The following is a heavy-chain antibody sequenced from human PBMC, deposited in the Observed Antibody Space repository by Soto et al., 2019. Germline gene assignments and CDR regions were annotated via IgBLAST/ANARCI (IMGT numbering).Heavy chain of an antibody. V-gene: IGHV3-30*18. Sequence: GSLRLSCAASGFTFSSYWMHWVRQAPGKGLEWVAVTSYDGSNEYYADSVKGRFTISRDNSKNTLYLQMNSLRAEDTAVYYCAKLGVSLLDHYYHKSGLDYWGQGTLVTVSS. CDR3: AKLGVSLLDHYYHKSGLDY. J-gene: IGHJ4*02. D-gene: IGHD3-22*01. CDR1: GFTFSSYW. CDR2: TSYDGSNE.